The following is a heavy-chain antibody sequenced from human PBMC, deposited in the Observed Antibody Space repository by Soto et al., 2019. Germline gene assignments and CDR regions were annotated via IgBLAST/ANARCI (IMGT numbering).Heavy chain of an antibody. CDR3: ARDRGSSSLTGAFDI. V-gene: IGHV4-4*02. J-gene: IGHJ3*02. Sequence: QVQLQESGPGLVKPSGTLSLTCAVSGDSISSVIWWSWVRQPPGKGLEWIGEISHTGSTNYNPSLKSRVTISVDKSKTQFALKLSSVTAADTAVYYCARDRGSSSLTGAFDIWGQGTMVTVSS. D-gene: IGHD6-13*01. CDR1: GDSISSVIW. CDR2: ISHTGST.